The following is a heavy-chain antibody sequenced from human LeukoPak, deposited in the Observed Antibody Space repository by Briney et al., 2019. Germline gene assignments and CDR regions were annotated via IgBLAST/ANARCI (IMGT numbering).Heavy chain of an antibody. CDR2: IYYSGTA. J-gene: IGHJ6*02. Sequence: PSQTLSLTCTVSGASIGGGGYYWSWIRQHPGTGLEWIGYIYYSGTAYYNPSLKSRVTISLDTSKNQFSLRLTSVTAADTAVYYCKAGAMVRGVIRGPYYYYGMDVWGQGTTVTVSS. CDR3: KAGAMVRGVIRGPYYYYGMDV. V-gene: IGHV4-31*03. CDR1: GASIGGGGYY. D-gene: IGHD3-10*01.